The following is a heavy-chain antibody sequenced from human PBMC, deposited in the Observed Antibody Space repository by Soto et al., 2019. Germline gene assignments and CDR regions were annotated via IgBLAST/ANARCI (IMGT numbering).Heavy chain of an antibody. CDR1: GFTFSSYA. D-gene: IGHD5-12*01. Sequence: GGSLRLSCAASGFTFSSYAMSWVRQAPGKGLEWVSAISGSGGSTCYADSVKGRFTISRDNSKNTLYLQMNSLRAEDTAVYYCAKRIMATIGHFDSWGQGTLVTVSS. V-gene: IGHV3-23*01. J-gene: IGHJ4*02. CDR3: AKRIMATIGHFDS. CDR2: ISGSGGST.